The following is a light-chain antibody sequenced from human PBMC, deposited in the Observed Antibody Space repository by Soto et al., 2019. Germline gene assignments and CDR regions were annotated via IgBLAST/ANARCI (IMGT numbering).Light chain of an antibody. CDR1: QSVSSY. CDR3: KQRSNWLSIT. Sequence: EIVLTQSPATLSLSPGERATLSCRASQSVSSYLAWYQQKPGQAPRLLIYDASNRATGIPARFSGSGSGTDFTLTISSLEPEDFAVYYCKQRSNWLSITLGQGTRLEIK. V-gene: IGKV3-11*01. J-gene: IGKJ5*01. CDR2: DAS.